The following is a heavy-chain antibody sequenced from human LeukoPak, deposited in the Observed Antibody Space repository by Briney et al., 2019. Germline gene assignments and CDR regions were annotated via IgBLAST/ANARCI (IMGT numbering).Heavy chain of an antibody. Sequence: GGSLRLSRAASRFTLSDVVMSWVRQAPGAGRERASTIFASGDYTYDAHSLKGRVTISRDNCRNTLYLQMSSLRAEDTAIYYCARVSPSCYIGCSFDNWGQGTLVTVSS. CDR2: IFASGDYT. D-gene: IGHD2-2*02. CDR3: ARVSPSCYIGCSFDN. CDR1: RFTLSDVV. J-gene: IGHJ4*02. V-gene: IGHV3-23*01.